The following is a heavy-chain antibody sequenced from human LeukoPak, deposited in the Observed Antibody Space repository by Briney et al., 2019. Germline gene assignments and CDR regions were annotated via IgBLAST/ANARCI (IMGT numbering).Heavy chain of an antibody. CDR1: GGSLSGHY. CDR3: ARHRSDGTYPLDY. D-gene: IGHD1-26*01. J-gene: IGHJ4*02. Sequence: SETLSLTCAVHGGSLSGHYWGWIRQPPGKGLEWIGHIYSSGSTTYSPSLKSRVTMSVDTSKNQFSLKLTSVTAADTAVYYCARHRSDGTYPLDYWGQGALVTVSS. CDR2: IYSSGST. V-gene: IGHV4-59*08.